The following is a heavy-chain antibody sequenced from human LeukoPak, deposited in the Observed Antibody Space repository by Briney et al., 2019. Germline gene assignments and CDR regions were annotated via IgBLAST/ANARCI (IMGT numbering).Heavy chain of an antibody. CDR1: GGSINNYY. J-gene: IGHJ4*02. V-gene: IGHV4-59*08. Sequence: PSETLSLTCTVSGGSINNYYWSWVRQPPGAGLGGLAYIYYTGSTNYNPSLKTRLTISVDTSKNQFSLRLNSVTAADTAVYYCARFSQYYDSPTHYLDYWGQGILVTVSS. CDR3: ARFSQYYDSPTHYLDY. D-gene: IGHD3-16*01. CDR2: IYYTGST.